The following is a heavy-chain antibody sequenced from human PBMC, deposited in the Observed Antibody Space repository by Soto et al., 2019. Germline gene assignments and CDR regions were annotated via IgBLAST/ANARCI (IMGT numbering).Heavy chain of an antibody. D-gene: IGHD3-22*01. V-gene: IGHV4-31*03. Sequence: PSETLSLTCTVSGGSISSGGYYWSWIRQHPGKGLEWIGYIYYRGSTNYNPSLKSRVTISADTSKNQFSLKLNSVTAADTAVYYCARMNYYDTSGYPFDYWGQGMMVTVSS. CDR2: IYYRGST. J-gene: IGHJ4*02. CDR3: ARMNYYDTSGYPFDY. CDR1: GGSISSGGYY.